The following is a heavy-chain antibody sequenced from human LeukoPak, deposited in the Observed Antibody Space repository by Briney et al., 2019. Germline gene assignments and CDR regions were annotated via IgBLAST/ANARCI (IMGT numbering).Heavy chain of an antibody. CDR3: ARRIAVGTGGGFDY. D-gene: IGHD6-19*01. CDR2: IYYSGGT. Sequence: SETLSLTCTVSGGSISSSSYYWGWIRQPPGKGLEWIGSIYYSGGTYYNPSLKSRVTISVDTSKNQFSLKLSSVTAADTAVYYCARRIAVGTGGGFDYWGQGTLVTVSS. V-gene: IGHV4-39*01. J-gene: IGHJ4*02. CDR1: GGSISSSSYY.